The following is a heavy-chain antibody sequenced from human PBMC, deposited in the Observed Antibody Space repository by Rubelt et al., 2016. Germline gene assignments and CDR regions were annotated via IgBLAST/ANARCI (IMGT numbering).Heavy chain of an antibody. Sequence: QVQLQQWGAGLLKPSETLSLTCAVYGGSFSGYYWSWIRQPPGKGLEWIGEINHSGSTNYNPSLKSRGTISGATFKNQFSLKLGSVTAGDTAVYYCARGPYSSGWYGAFDIWGQGTMVTVSS. J-gene: IGHJ3*02. D-gene: IGHD6-19*01. CDR3: ARGPYSSGWYGAFDI. CDR1: GGSFSGYY. V-gene: IGHV4-34*01. CDR2: INHSGST.